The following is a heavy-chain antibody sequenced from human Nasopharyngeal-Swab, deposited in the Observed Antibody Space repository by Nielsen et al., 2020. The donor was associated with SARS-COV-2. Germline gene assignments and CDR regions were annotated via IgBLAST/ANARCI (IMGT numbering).Heavy chain of an antibody. Sequence: SGPTLVNPTQTLTMTCTFSRFSLSTSGMCMSWIRQPPGKALEWLARIDWDDDKYYSTSLKTRLTISKDTSKNQVVLTMTNMDPVDTATYYCARIRSPWYFDYWGQGTLFTVSS. CDR2: IDWDDDK. V-gene: IGHV2-70*11. J-gene: IGHJ4*02. CDR1: RFSLSTSGMC. CDR3: ARIRSPWYFDY.